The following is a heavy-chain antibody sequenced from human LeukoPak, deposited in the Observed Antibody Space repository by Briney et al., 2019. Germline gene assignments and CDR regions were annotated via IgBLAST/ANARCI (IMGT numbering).Heavy chain of an antibody. CDR2: IIPILGVP. CDR3: ATDPLKCSGDCSFDY. J-gene: IGHJ4*02. V-gene: IGHV1-69*04. Sequence: SVKVSCKASGGTFSSYATSWVRQAPGQGLEWMGRIIPILGVPNYAQKFQGRVTITADKSTSTAYIELSSLRSEDTAVYYCATDPLKCSGDCSFDYWGPGTLVTVSS. CDR1: GGTFSSYA. D-gene: IGHD2-21*02.